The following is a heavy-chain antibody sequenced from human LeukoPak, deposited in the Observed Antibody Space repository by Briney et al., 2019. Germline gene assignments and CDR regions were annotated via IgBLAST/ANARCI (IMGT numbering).Heavy chain of an antibody. J-gene: IGHJ4*02. V-gene: IGHV4-30-4*01. D-gene: IGHD4-23*01. Sequence: PSETLSLTCTVSGGSISSGDYYWSWLRKPPGKGLEWIGYIYYSGSTYYNPSLKSRVTISVDTSKNQFSLKLSSVTAADTAVYYCARESTVVHFDYWGQGTLVTVSS. CDR1: GGSISSGDYY. CDR2: IYYSGST. CDR3: ARESTVVHFDY.